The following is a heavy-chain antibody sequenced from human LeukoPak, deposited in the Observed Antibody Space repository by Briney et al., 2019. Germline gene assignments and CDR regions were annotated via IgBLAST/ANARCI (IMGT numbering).Heavy chain of an antibody. Sequence: GGSLRLSCAASGFTFSDYYMSWIRQAPGKGLEWVSYISSSGSTIYYADSVKGRFTISRDNAKNSLYLQMNSLRAEDTAVYYCAKHRGYSSDWFDPWGQGTLVTVSS. D-gene: IGHD5-18*01. CDR2: ISSSGSTI. CDR3: AKHRGYSSDWFDP. J-gene: IGHJ5*02. V-gene: IGHV3-11*01. CDR1: GFTFSDYY.